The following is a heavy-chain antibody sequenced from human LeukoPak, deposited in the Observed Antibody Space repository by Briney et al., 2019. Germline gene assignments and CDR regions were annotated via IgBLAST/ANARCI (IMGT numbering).Heavy chain of an antibody. Sequence: ASVKVSCKASGGTFSIYAISWVRQAPGQGHEWMGRIIPIFGTANYAQKFQGRVTITTDESTSTAYMELSSPRSEDTAVYYCARDFTYYDSSGYLWGEDYFDYWGQGTLVTVSS. CDR3: ARDFTYYDSSGYLWGEDYFDY. CDR2: IIPIFGTA. J-gene: IGHJ4*02. V-gene: IGHV1-69*05. CDR1: GGTFSIYA. D-gene: IGHD3-22*01.